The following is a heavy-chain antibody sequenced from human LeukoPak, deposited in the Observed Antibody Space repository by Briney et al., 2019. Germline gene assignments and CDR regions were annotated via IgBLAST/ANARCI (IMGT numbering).Heavy chain of an antibody. V-gene: IGHV3-23*01. CDR2: ISGSGGDT. J-gene: IGHJ4*02. CDR1: GFIFSSSA. D-gene: IGHD5-18*01. Sequence: GGSLRLSCEGSGFIFSSSAMSWVRQAPGKGLEWVSGISGSGGDTYYADSVKGRFTISRDNSKNTLYVQMTSLRAEDTAVYYCAREGFTEDTPLALDYWGQGTLVTVSS. CDR3: AREGFTEDTPLALDY.